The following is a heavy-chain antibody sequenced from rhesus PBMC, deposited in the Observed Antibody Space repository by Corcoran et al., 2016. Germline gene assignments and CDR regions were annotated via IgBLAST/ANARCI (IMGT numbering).Heavy chain of an antibody. D-gene: IGHD5-42*01. V-gene: IGHV4-169*01. CDR2: IYGSGSST. J-gene: IGHJ5-1*01. Sequence: QLPLQESGPGLVKTSETLSPTCAASGGSLSRRHWSWSRQAPGQGLEWIGYIYGSGSSTNYNTSLKSRVTLSVDTSKNQLSLKLSSVTAADTAVYYCARGGGYSGYNNRFDVWGAGVLVTVSS. CDR3: ARGGGYSGYNNRFDV. CDR1: GGSLSRRH.